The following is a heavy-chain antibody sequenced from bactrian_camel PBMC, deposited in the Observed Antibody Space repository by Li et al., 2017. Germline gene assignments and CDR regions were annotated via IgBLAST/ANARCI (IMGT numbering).Heavy chain of an antibody. J-gene: IGHJ4*01. V-gene: IGHV3S31*01. CDR2: IYTGLGRA. CDR1: GFTYTRNC. Sequence: VQLVESGGGSVQAGGSLRLSCAASGFTYTRNCMGWIRQAPGMEREAVAAIYTGLGRAHYAASGLGRFTISKYNAKTLVYLQMDNLKPEDTAMYSCATRRCSPSTIGTWGRGGGYTFGEQGTQVTVS. D-gene: IGHD4*01.